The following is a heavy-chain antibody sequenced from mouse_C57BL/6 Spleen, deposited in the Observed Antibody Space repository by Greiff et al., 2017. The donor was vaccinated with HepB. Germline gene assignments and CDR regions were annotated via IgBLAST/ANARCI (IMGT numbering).Heavy chain of an antibody. CDR2: INPSSGYT. CDR3: AREGVSNWDGFDY. V-gene: IGHV1-7*01. J-gene: IGHJ2*01. Sequence: VQVVESGAELAKPGASVKLSCTASGYTFTSYWLHWVKQRPGQGLEWIGYINPSSGYTKYNQKFKDKATLTADKSSSTAYMQLSSLTYEDSAVYYGAREGVSNWDGFDYWGQGTTLTVSS. D-gene: IGHD4-1*01. CDR1: GYTFTSYW.